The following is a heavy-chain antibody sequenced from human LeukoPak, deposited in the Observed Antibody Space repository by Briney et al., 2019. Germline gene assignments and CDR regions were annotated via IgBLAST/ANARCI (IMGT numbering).Heavy chain of an antibody. CDR1: GFTVITSD. Sequence: GGSLRLSCAASGFTVITSDMTWVRQAPGKGLEWVSVLYSDGNTKYADSVQGRFTISRYNSKNTLYLEMNSLSPDDTAVYYCARGVEPLAANTLAYWGQGTLVAVSS. CDR3: ARGVEPLAANTLAY. V-gene: IGHV3-53*01. CDR2: LYSDGNT. D-gene: IGHD1-14*01. J-gene: IGHJ4*02.